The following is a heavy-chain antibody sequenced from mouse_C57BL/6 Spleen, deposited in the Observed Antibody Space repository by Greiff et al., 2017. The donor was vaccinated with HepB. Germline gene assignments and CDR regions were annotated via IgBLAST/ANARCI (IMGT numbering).Heavy chain of an antibody. D-gene: IGHD1-1*01. V-gene: IGHV2-9-1*01. CDR2: IWTGGGT. CDR3: ATDYYGSNYGYFDV. Sequence: QVQLKESGPGLVAPSQSLSITCTVSGFSLTSYAISWVRQPPGKGLEWLGVIWTGGGTNYNSALKYRPSISKDNSKSQVFLKMNRLQTDDTARYYCATDYYGSNYGYFDVWGTGTTVTVSS. CDR1: GFSLTSYA. J-gene: IGHJ1*03.